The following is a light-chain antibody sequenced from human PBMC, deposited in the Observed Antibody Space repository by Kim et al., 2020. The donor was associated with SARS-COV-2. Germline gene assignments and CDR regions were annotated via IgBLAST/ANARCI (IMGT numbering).Light chain of an antibody. CDR2: GAS. Sequence: IVMTQSPATLSVSPGERVTLSCRASQSVKNNLAWYQQRPGQAPRLLIYGASTRATDISARFSGSGSGTEFTLTIRSLQSEDLAVYYCQQYNDWPFLTFGGGTKLDIK. V-gene: IGKV3-15*01. J-gene: IGKJ4*01. CDR1: QSVKNN. CDR3: QQYNDWPFLT.